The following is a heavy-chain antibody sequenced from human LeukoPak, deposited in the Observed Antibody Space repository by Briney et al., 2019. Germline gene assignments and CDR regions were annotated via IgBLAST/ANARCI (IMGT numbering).Heavy chain of an antibody. CDR1: GGSISSASYY. CDR2: IYTSGST. CDR3: ARDRRRLQHNNWFDP. D-gene: IGHD5-24*01. Sequence: PSQTLSLTCTVSGGSISSASYYWSWIRQPAGKGLEWIGRIYTSGSTNYNPSLKSRVTISVDTSKNQFSLKLSSVTAADTAVYYCARDRRRLQHNNWFDPWGQGTLVTVSS. J-gene: IGHJ5*02. V-gene: IGHV4-61*02.